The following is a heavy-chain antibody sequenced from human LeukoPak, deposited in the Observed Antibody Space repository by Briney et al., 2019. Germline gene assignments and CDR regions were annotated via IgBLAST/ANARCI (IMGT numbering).Heavy chain of an antibody. J-gene: IGHJ4*02. CDR3: ARQEIGNCSSSSCYSFDY. V-gene: IGHV4-34*01. D-gene: IGHD2-2*02. CDR2: INHSEST. CDR1: GGSFNGYY. Sequence: SETLSLTCAVYGGSFNGYYWSWIRQPPGKGLEWTGEINHSESTNYNPSLKSRVSISVDTSKNQFSLKLLSSVTAADTAVYYCARQEIGNCSSSSCYSFDYWGQGTLVTVSS.